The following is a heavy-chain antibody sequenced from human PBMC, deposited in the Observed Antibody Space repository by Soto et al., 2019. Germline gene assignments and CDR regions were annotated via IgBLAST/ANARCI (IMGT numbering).Heavy chain of an antibody. CDR3: ARDRHHIVVVVAATSFDY. CDR1: GYTFTSYG. Sequence: ASVKVSCKASGYTFTSYGISWVRQAPGQGLEWMGWISTYNGNTNYAQKLQGRVTITTDTSTSTAYMEPSSLRSDDTAVYYCARDRHHIVVVVAATSFDYWGQGTLVTVSS. D-gene: IGHD2-15*01. J-gene: IGHJ4*02. V-gene: IGHV1-18*01. CDR2: ISTYNGNT.